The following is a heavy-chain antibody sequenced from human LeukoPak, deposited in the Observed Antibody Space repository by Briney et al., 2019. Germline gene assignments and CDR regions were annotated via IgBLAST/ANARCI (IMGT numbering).Heavy chain of an antibody. D-gene: IGHD6-19*01. J-gene: IGHJ4*02. Sequence: SETLSLTCTVSGDSIRSYYWSWIRLPPGKWLEWIGYIYHSGSTDYNPSLKSRVTISVDTSKSQFSLKLSSETAADTAVYYCARATSGWSGPPFDYWGQGTLVTVSS. CDR2: IYHSGST. CDR1: GDSIRSYY. V-gene: IGHV4-59*01. CDR3: ARATSGWSGPPFDY.